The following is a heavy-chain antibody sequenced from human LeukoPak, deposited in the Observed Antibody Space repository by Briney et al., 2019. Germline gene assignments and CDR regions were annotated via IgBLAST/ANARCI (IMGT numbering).Heavy chain of an antibody. CDR1: GGSISSGSYY. CDR2: IYTSGST. V-gene: IGHV4-61*02. D-gene: IGHD3-22*01. CDR3: ARGRRDASSGTFDY. J-gene: IGHJ4*02. Sequence: SETLSLTCTVSGGSISSGSYYWSWIRQPAGKGLEWIGRIYTSGSTNYNPSLKSRVTISVDTSKNQFSLKLSSVTAADTAVYYCARGRRDASSGTFDYWGQGTLVTVSS.